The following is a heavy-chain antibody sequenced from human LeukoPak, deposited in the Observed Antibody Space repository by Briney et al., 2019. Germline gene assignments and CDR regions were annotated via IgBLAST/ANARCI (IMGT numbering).Heavy chain of an antibody. CDR2: IYTSGST. D-gene: IGHD2-21*02. CDR3: AREGVVVTAKPSRPSSSSYYYYYYMDV. CDR1: GGSISSYY. V-gene: IGHV4-4*09. Sequence: SGTLSLTCTVSGGSISSYYWSWIRQPPGKGLEWIGYIYTSGSTNYNPSLKSRVTISVDTSKNQFSLKLSSVTAADTAVYYCAREGVVVTAKPSRPSSSSYYYYYYMDVWGKGTTVTVSS. J-gene: IGHJ6*03.